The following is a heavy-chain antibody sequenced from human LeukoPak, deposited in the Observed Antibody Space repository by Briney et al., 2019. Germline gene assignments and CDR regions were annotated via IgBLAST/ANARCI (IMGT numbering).Heavy chain of an antibody. J-gene: IGHJ4*02. V-gene: IGHV3-23*01. CDR2: ISGSGGST. Sequence: PGGSLRLSCAASGFTFSSYAMSWVRQAPGKGLEWVSAISGSGGSTYYADSVKGRFTISRDNSKNTLYLQMNSLRAEDTAVYYCASGSYYDFWSGYSPYFDYWGQGTLVTVSS. CDR1: GFTFSSYA. D-gene: IGHD3-3*01. CDR3: ASGSYYDFWSGYSPYFDY.